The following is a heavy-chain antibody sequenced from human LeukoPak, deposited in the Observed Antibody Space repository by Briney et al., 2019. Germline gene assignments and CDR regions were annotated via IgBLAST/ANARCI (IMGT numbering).Heavy chain of an antibody. V-gene: IGHV1-24*01. Sequence: ASVKVSCKVSGYTLTELSMHWVRQAPGKGLEWMGGFDPEDGETIYAQKFQGRVTMTEDTSTDTAYMELSSPRSEDTAVYYCATIGDIAAAGYNYYYYGMDVWGQGTTVTVSS. J-gene: IGHJ6*02. CDR1: GYTLTELS. CDR3: ATIGDIAAAGYNYYYYGMDV. D-gene: IGHD6-13*01. CDR2: FDPEDGET.